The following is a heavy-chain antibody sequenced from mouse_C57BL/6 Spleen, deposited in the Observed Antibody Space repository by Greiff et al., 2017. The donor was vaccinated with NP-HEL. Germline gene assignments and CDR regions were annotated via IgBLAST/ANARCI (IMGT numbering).Heavy chain of an antibody. Sequence: VQLQQSGAELMKPGASVKLSCKATGYTFTGYWIEWVKQRPGHGLEWIGEILPGSGSTNYTEKFKGKATFTADTSTNTAYMQLSSLTTEDSAIYYCARRGGTGRAWFAYWGQGTLVTVSA. CDR2: ILPGSGST. CDR1: GYTFTGYW. D-gene: IGHD4-1*01. J-gene: IGHJ3*01. V-gene: IGHV1-9*01. CDR3: ARRGGTGRAWFAY.